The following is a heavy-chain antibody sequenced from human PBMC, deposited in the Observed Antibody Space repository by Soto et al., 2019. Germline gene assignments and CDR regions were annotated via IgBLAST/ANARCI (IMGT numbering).Heavy chain of an antibody. J-gene: IGHJ3*02. V-gene: IGHV3-33*01. D-gene: IGHD3-9*01. CDR2: IWYDGSNK. Sequence: QVQLVESGGGVVQPGRSLRLSCAASGFTFSSYGMHWVRQAPGKGLEWVAVIWYDGSNKYYADSVKGRFTISRDNSKNXLXLXXNSLRAEDTAVYYCARPNTYYDILTGPPAHDAFDIWGQGTMVTVSS. CDR3: ARPNTYYDILTGPPAHDAFDI. CDR1: GFTFSSYG.